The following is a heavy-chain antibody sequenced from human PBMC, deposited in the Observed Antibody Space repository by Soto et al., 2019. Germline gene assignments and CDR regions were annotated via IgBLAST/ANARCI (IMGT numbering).Heavy chain of an antibody. D-gene: IGHD5-18*01. CDR2: ISSSSSYI. Sequence: GGSLRLSCAASGFTFSSYSMNWVRQAPGKGLEWVSSISSSSSYIYYADSVKGRFTISRDNAKNSLYLQMNSLRADDTAVYYCARDPPYSDGYSWPRYFDYWGQGTLVTVSS. CDR3: ARDPPYSDGYSWPRYFDY. V-gene: IGHV3-21*01. J-gene: IGHJ4*02. CDR1: GFTFSSYS.